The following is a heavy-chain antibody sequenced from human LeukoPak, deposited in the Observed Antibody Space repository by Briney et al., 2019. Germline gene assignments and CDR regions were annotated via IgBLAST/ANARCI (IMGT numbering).Heavy chain of an antibody. Sequence: SVKVSCKASGGTFSSYAISWVRQAPGQGLEWMGGIIPIFGTANYAQKFQGRVTITADESTSTAYMELSSLRSEDTAVYYCAREEYCTNGVCYGGDAFDIWGQGTMVTVSS. D-gene: IGHD2-8*01. CDR3: AREEYCTNGVCYGGDAFDI. J-gene: IGHJ3*02. V-gene: IGHV1-69*01. CDR2: IIPIFGTA. CDR1: GGTFSSYA.